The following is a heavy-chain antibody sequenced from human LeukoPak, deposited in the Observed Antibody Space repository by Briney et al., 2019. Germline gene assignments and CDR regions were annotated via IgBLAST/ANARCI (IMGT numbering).Heavy chain of an antibody. D-gene: IGHD6-19*01. Sequence: GGSLRLSCAASGFTFSDYYMSWIRQAPGKGLEWVAVISYDGSNKYYADSVKGRFTISRDNSKNTLYLQMNSLRAEDTAVYYCARDSTEYSSGSNWFDPWGQGTLVTVSS. V-gene: IGHV3-30-3*01. J-gene: IGHJ5*02. CDR1: GFTFSDYY. CDR3: ARDSTEYSSGSNWFDP. CDR2: ISYDGSNK.